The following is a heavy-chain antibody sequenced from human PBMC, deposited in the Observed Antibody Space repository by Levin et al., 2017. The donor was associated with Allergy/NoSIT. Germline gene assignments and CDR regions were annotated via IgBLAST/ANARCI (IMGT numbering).Heavy chain of an antibody. V-gene: IGHV3-23*01. CDR1: GFTFSSYA. D-gene: IGHD3-3*01. J-gene: IGHJ3*02. CDR3: AKGDYDFWSGYYTVPRGIDAFDI. CDR2: ISGSGGST. Sequence: GGSLRLSCAASGFTFSSYAMSWVRQAPGKGLEWVSAISGSGGSTYYADSVKGRFTISRDNSKNTLYLQMNSLRAEDTAVYYCAKGDYDFWSGYYTVPRGIDAFDIWGQGTMVTVSS.